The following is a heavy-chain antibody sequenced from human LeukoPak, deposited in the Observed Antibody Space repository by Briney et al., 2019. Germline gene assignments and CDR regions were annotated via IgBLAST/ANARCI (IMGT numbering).Heavy chain of an antibody. CDR3: VKGLVQTTMSYSVDY. CDR1: GFTFTNYA. J-gene: IGHJ4*02. D-gene: IGHD1-1*01. Sequence: GRSLRLSCAASGFTFTNYAMHWVRQTPGKGLEWVALISSDGSKNIYADPVKGRFTVSRDNSKNTLYLQMNSLRAEDTAVYYCVKGLVQTTMSYSVDYWGQGTLVTVSS. CDR2: ISSDGSKN. V-gene: IGHV3-30*18.